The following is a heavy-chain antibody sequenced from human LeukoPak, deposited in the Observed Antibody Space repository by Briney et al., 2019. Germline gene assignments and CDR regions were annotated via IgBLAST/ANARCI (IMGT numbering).Heavy chain of an antibody. J-gene: IGHJ4*02. D-gene: IGHD1-26*01. CDR1: GYTFTSYY. CDR2: INPSGGST. CDR3: ARGPGSSGGYYVGDF. V-gene: IGHV1-46*01. Sequence: GASVKVSCKASGYTFTSYYMHWVRQAPGQGLEWMGIINPSGGSTSYAQKFQGRVTMTRDTSTSTVYMELSSLRAEDTAVYYCARGPGSSGGYYVGDFWGQGTLVTVSS.